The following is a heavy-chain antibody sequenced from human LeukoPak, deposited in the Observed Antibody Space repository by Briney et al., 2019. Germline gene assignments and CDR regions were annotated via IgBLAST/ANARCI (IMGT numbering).Heavy chain of an antibody. CDR2: INHAGSS. V-gene: IGHV4-34*01. CDR3: ARGSPYYYGSWKWFDP. D-gene: IGHD3-10*01. CDR1: GGSFSGYH. Sequence: PPETLALICAVYGGSFSGYHWRWIRQPPGKGLEWIGEINHAGSSNNSSSPTIRVTISVDTSKYQFSLKLRSGTAADTAVYYCARGSPYYYGSWKWFDPWGQGTLVTVSS. J-gene: IGHJ5*02.